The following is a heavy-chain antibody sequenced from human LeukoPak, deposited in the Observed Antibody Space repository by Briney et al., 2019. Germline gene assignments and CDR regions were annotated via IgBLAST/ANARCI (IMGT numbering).Heavy chain of an antibody. CDR1: GYSFNDYY. J-gene: IGHJ4*02. D-gene: IGHD3-9*01. CDR2: INLNSGRT. CDR3: ARDSSDILTGYYHF. V-gene: IGHV1-2*02. Sequence: ASVKVSCKTSGYSFNDYYLHWVRQAPGQGLEWMGWINLNSGRTHYAPKFQGRVTLTTDTSITTAYMELSSLISGDTALYYCARDSSDILTGYYHFWGQGTLVTVSS.